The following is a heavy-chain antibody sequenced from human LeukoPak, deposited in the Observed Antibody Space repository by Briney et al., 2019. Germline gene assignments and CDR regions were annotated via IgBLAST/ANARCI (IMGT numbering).Heavy chain of an antibody. CDR3: ARDKSDSNFQH. Sequence: ASVKVSCKASGYAFTNYAMNWVRQAPGQGLEWMGWINTNTGNPTYAQGFTGWFVFSLDTSVSTAYLQISSLKAEDTAVYYCARDKSDSNFQHWGQGTLVTVSS. V-gene: IGHV7-4-1*02. D-gene: IGHD3-22*01. CDR2: INTNTGNP. J-gene: IGHJ1*01. CDR1: GYAFTNYA.